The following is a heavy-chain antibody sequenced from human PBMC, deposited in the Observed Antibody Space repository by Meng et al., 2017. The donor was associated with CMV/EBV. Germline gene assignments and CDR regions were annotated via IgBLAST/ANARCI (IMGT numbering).Heavy chain of an antibody. CDR1: GGSISSGDYY. Sequence: QVQLQESGPVLGKPSQTLSLTCTVSGGSISSGDYYWSWIRQPPGKGLEWIGYIYYSGSTYYNPSLKSRVTISVDTSKNQFSLKLSSVTAADTAVYYCARVYCSGGSCYGNWFDPWGQGTLVTVSS. CDR2: IYYSGST. V-gene: IGHV4-30-4*08. CDR3: ARVYCSGGSCYGNWFDP. D-gene: IGHD2-15*01. J-gene: IGHJ5*02.